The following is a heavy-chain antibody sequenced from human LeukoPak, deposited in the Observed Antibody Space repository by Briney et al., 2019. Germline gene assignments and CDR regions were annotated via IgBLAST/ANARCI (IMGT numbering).Heavy chain of an antibody. D-gene: IGHD5-12*01. Sequence: SETLSLTCTVSNGSINNYYWSWIRQPPGKGLEWIGEINHSGSTNYNPSLKSRVTISVDTSKNQFSLKLSSVTAADTAVYYCARGGYLDYFDYWGQGTLVTVSS. J-gene: IGHJ4*02. CDR2: INHSGST. CDR1: NGSINNYY. CDR3: ARGGYLDYFDY. V-gene: IGHV4-34*01.